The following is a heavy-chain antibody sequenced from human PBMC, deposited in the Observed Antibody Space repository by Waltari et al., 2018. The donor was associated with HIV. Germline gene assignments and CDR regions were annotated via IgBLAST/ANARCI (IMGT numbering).Heavy chain of an antibody. CDR3: AKSTYYYDNTDRWFDP. J-gene: IGHJ5*02. V-gene: IGHV1-18*01. D-gene: IGHD3-22*01. Sequence: GYIFTNFGISWVRQAPGQGLEWMGWVSTHYENKKYAPKLKGRVTMTADTSTNTAYMELRSLISDDSAMYYCAKSTYYYDNTDRWFDPWGQGTLVTVSS. CDR2: VSTHYENK. CDR1: GYIFTNFG.